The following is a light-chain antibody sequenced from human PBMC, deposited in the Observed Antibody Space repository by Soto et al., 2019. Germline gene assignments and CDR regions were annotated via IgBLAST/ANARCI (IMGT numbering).Light chain of an antibody. Sequence: DIQMTQSPSSVSASVGDRITSTCRASQGISIWIAWYQQKPGNAPKLLIYAASSLQSGVPSRFSGSGSGTHFTLTISSLQPEDFATYYCQQANTFPLTFGQGTRLEIK. CDR3: QQANTFPLT. V-gene: IGKV1D-12*01. CDR1: QGISIW. J-gene: IGKJ5*01. CDR2: AAS.